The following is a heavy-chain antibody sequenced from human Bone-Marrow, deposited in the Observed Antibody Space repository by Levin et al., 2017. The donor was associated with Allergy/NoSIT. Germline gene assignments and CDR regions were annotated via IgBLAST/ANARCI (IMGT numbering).Heavy chain of an antibody. CDR2: LFYSGAT. V-gene: IGHV4-4*02. CDR1: GGSISTENW. J-gene: IGHJ6*02. Sequence: SETLSLTCTVSGGSISTENWWSWVRQPPGKGLEWIGELFYSGATNYNPALKSRVTISVDRFRNQFSLKLVSLTAADTAVYYCARARDTIYYETRGYENYGLDVWGQGITVTVSS. D-gene: IGHD3-22*01. CDR3: ARARDTIYYETRGYENYGLDV.